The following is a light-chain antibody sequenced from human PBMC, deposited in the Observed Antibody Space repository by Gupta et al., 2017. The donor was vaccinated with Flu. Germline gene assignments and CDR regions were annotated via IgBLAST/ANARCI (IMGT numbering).Light chain of an antibody. Sequence: QSVLTQPPSASGTPGQRVTISCSGSSSNFGSNTVNWYQQLPGTAPKLLIYSNNQRPSGVPDRFSGSKSGTSACLAISGLQSEDEADYYCAAWDDSLNGVVFGGGTKLTVL. CDR2: SNN. J-gene: IGLJ2*01. V-gene: IGLV1-44*01. CDR3: AAWDDSLNGVV. CDR1: SSNFGSNT.